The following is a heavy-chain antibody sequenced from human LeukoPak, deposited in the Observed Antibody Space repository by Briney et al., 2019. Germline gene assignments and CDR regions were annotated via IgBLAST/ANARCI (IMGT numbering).Heavy chain of an antibody. CDR2: IKEDGSER. D-gene: IGHD3-10*01. J-gene: IGHJ4*02. V-gene: IGHV3-7*03. CDR1: GFTFSNFW. CDR3: TKDGEGASHF. Sequence: GGSLRLSCVVSGFTFSNFWMSWVRQAPGKGLEWVATIKEDGSERYYVNSVKGRFTISRDNAKNSLYLQMNSLRVEDTAIYYCTKDGEGASHFWGQGTLVTASS.